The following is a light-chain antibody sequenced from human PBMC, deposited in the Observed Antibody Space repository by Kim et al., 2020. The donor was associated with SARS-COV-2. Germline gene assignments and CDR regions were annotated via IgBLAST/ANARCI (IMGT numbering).Light chain of an antibody. Sequence: DIQMTQSPSSLSASVGDRVTITCRASQSINTYLNWYQQNPGKAPKILIYGASRLQTGVSLRFSGSGSGTDFTLTISSLQPEDFATYYCQQSYSTPRTFGQGTKVEIK. CDR2: GAS. CDR1: QSINTY. J-gene: IGKJ1*01. CDR3: QQSYSTPRT. V-gene: IGKV1-39*01.